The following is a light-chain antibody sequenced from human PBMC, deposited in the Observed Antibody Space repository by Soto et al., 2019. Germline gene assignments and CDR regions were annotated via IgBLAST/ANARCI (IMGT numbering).Light chain of an antibody. CDR2: KVS. Sequence: VVMTQSPLSLPVTLGQPASISCRSSQSLVYSDGNTYLNWFQQRPGQSPRRLIYKVSDRDSGVPDRFGGSGSGTDFTLKISRVEAEDVGVYYCMQGTHWWTFGQGTKVEIK. CDR3: MQGTHWWT. J-gene: IGKJ1*01. CDR1: QSLVYSDGNTY. V-gene: IGKV2-30*01.